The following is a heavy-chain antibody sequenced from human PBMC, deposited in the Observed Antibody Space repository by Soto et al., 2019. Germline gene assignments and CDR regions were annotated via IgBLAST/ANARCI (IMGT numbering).Heavy chain of an antibody. D-gene: IGHD3-22*01. J-gene: IGHJ4*02. CDR1: GFTFSSYS. V-gene: IGHV3-21*01. CDR2: ISSSSSYI. CDR3: ARERLYCYDSSGYSGFDY. Sequence: GGSLRLSCAASGFTFSSYSMNWVRQAPGKGLEWVSSISSSSSYIYYADSVKGRFTISRDNAKNSLYLQMNSLRAEDTAVYYCARERLYCYDSSGYSGFDYWGQGTLVTVSS.